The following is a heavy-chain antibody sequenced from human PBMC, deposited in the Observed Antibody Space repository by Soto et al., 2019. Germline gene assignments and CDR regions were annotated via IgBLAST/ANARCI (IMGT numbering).Heavy chain of an antibody. CDR1: GYTFINYY. CDR2: INPSGGST. CDR3: ARNDKSGLDY. D-gene: IGHD1-1*01. Sequence: QVQLVQSGAEVKKPGASVKVSCKASGYTFINYYIHWVRQAPGQGLEWMGMINPSGGSTSYAQKFQGRVTMTSDTSTRTVYMELSSLRSKDTAVYYCARNDKSGLDYWGQGTLVTVSS. V-gene: IGHV1-46*01. J-gene: IGHJ4*02.